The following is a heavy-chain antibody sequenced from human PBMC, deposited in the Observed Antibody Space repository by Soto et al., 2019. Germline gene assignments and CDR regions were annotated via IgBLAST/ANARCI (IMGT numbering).Heavy chain of an antibody. CDR1: GFSLSTSRVG. Sequence: QITLKESGPTLVKPTQTLTLTCTFSGFSLSTSRVGVGWIRQPPGKALEWLALIYWDDDKRYSPSLKTRITITKDTSKNRVLLTITNMDPVDTATYYCAHYRSFGDYMYHFDSWGQGTLVTVSS. J-gene: IGHJ4*02. CDR3: AHYRSFGDYMYHFDS. D-gene: IGHD4-17*01. V-gene: IGHV2-5*02. CDR2: IYWDDDK.